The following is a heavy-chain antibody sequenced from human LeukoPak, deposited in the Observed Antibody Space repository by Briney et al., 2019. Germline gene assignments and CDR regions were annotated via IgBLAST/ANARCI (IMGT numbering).Heavy chain of an antibody. V-gene: IGHV3-30*18. D-gene: IGHD2-15*01. J-gene: IGHJ3*02. Sequence: PGGSLRLSCAASGFTFSSYGMHWVRQAPGKGLEWVAVISYDGSNKYYADSVKGRFTISRDNSKNTLYLQMNSLRAEDTAVYYCAKDLEEIVVVVAATGSAFDIWGQGTMVTVSS. CDR3: AKDLEEIVVVVAATGSAFDI. CDR2: ISYDGSNK. CDR1: GFTFSSYG.